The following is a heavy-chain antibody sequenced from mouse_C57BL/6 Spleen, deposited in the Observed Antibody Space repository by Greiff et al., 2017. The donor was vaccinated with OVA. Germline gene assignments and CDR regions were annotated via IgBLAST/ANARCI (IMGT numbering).Heavy chain of an antibody. D-gene: IGHD1-1*02. CDR1: GFTFSSYG. Sequence: DVHLVESGGDLVKPGGSLKLSCAASGFTFSSYGMSWVRQTPDKRLEWVATISSGGSYTYSPDSVKGRFTISRDNAKNTLYLQMSSLKSEDTAVYYCARHMGSWFAYWGQGTLVTVSA. CDR2: ISSGGSYT. V-gene: IGHV5-6*01. J-gene: IGHJ3*01. CDR3: ARHMGSWFAY.